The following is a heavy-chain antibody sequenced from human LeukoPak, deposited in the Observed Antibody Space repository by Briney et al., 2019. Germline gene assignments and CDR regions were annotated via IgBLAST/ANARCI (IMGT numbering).Heavy chain of an antibody. Sequence: ASVKVSCKASGYTFTSYGISWVRQAPGQGLEWMGWISAYNGNTNYAQKLQGRVTMTTDTSTSTAYMELRSLRSDDTAVYYCARVRSSGWYDHGLAGDYWGQGTLVTVSS. CDR3: ARVRSSGWYDHGLAGDY. D-gene: IGHD6-19*01. J-gene: IGHJ4*02. V-gene: IGHV1-18*01. CDR1: GYTFTSYG. CDR2: ISAYNGNT.